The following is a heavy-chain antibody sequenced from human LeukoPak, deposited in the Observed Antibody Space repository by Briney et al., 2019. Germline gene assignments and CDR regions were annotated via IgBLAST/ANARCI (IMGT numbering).Heavy chain of an antibody. CDR1: GGSISSSSYY. CDR2: IYYSGST. D-gene: IGHD6-13*01. J-gene: IGHJ4*02. V-gene: IGHV4-39*07. Sequence: SETLSLTCTVSGGSISSSSYYWGWIRQPPGKGLEWIGSIYYSGSTYYNPSLKSRVTISIDTYKNQFSLKLSSVTAADTAVYYCARVRIAAAGTWYFDYWGQGTLVTVSS. CDR3: ARVRIAAAGTWYFDY.